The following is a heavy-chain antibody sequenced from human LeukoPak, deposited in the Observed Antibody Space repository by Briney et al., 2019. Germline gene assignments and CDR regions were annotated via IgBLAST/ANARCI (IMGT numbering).Heavy chain of an antibody. CDR3: AKGKWELRADYFDY. V-gene: IGHV3-11*04. CDR1: GFTFSDYY. D-gene: IGHD1-26*01. J-gene: IGHJ4*02. CDR2: ISSSGSSI. Sequence: GGSLRLSCAASGFTFSDYYMSWIRQAPGKGLEWVSYISSSGSSIYYADSVKGRFTISRDNAKNSLYLQMNSLRAEDTAVYYCAKGKWELRADYFDYWGQGTLVTVSS.